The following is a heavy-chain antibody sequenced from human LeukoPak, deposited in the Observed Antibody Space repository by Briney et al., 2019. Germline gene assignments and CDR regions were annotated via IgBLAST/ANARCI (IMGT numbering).Heavy chain of an antibody. V-gene: IGHV5-51*01. CDR1: GYSFTSYW. D-gene: IGHD3-22*01. Sequence: GESLKISCKGSGYSFTSYWIGWVRQMPGKGLEWMGIIYPGDSDTRYSPSFQGQVTISADKSISTAYLQWSSLKASDTAMYYCARLSSTMIVVVLENAFDIWGQGTLVTVSS. J-gene: IGHJ4*02. CDR3: ARLSSTMIVVVLENAFDI. CDR2: IYPGDSDT.